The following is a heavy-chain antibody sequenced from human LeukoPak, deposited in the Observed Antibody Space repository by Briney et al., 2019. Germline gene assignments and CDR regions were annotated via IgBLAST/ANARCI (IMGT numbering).Heavy chain of an antibody. J-gene: IGHJ4*02. CDR2: ISSRDSTI. V-gene: IGHV3-48*04. CDR1: GFTFSSYS. D-gene: IGHD2-15*01. Sequence: AGGSLRLSCAASGFTFSSYSMNWVRHAPGKGLEWVSYISSRDSTIYNAESVNGRCTISRDNAKNSLYLQMNSLRAEDTAVYYCAREVVAATGNPFEYWGQGTLVTVS. CDR3: AREVVAATGNPFEY.